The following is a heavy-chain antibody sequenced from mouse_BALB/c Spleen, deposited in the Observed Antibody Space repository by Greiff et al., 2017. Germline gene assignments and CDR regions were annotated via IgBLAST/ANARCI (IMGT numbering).Heavy chain of an antibody. D-gene: IGHD2-14*01. CDR2: ISSGSSTI. J-gene: IGHJ3*01. CDR3: AGERYDAWFAY. Sequence: DVHLVESGGGLVQPGGSRKLSCAASGFTFSSFGMHWVRQAPEKGLEWVAYISSGSSTIYYADTVKGRFTISRDNPKNTLFLQMTSLRSEDTAMYYCAGERYDAWFAYWGQGTLVTVSA. CDR1: GFTFSSFG. V-gene: IGHV5-17*02.